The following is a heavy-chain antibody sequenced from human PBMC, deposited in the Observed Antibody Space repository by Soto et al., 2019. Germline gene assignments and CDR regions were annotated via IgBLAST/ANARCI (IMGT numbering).Heavy chain of an antibody. J-gene: IGHJ6*02. CDR3: ASSGYCSGGSCSYPQYYYYGMDV. CDR2: IIPIFGTA. V-gene: IGHV1-69*13. D-gene: IGHD2-15*01. CDR1: GGTFSSYA. Sequence: SVKVSCKASGGTFSSYAISWVRQAPGQGLEWMGGIIPIFGTANYAQEFQGRVTITADESTSTAYMELSSLRSEDTAVYYCASSGYCSGGSCSYPQYYYYGMDVWGQGTTVTVSS.